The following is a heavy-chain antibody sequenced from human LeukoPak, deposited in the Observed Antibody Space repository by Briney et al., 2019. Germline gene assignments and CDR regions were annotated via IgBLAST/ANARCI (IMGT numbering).Heavy chain of an antibody. Sequence: GRSLRLSCAASRFSFSGYALHWVRQAPGKGLEWVAVISYHGSNKYYADSVKGRFTISRDNFKNTLYLQMNSLRAEDTAVYYCARSGVWGEYGMDVWGQGTTVTVSS. V-gene: IGHV3-30*04. CDR2: ISYHGSNK. D-gene: IGHD2-8*02. CDR1: RFSFSGYA. CDR3: ARSGVWGEYGMDV. J-gene: IGHJ6*02.